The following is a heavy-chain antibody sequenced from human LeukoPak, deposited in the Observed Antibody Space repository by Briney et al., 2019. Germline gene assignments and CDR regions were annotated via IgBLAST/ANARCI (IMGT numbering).Heavy chain of an antibody. CDR2: FDPEDGET. CDR3: ATVVPAADAWYFDY. J-gene: IGHJ4*02. CDR1: GYTLTDLS. D-gene: IGHD2-2*01. V-gene: IGHV1-24*01. Sequence: GASVKVSCKVSGYTLTDLSMHWVRQAPGRGLEWMGGFDPEDGETIYAQKFQGRVTMTEDTSTDTAYLELSSLRSEDTAVYYCATVVPAADAWYFDYWGQGTLVTVSS.